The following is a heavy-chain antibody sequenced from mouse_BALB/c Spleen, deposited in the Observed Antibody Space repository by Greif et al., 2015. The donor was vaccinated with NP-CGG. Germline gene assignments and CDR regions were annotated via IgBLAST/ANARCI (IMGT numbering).Heavy chain of an antibody. CDR1: GYSFTSYW. D-gene: IGHD1-1*01. Sequence: QVQLQQSGAELVRPGASVKLSCKASGYSFTSYWMNWVKQRPGQGLEWIGMIHPSDSETRLNQKFRDKATLTVDKSSSTAYMQRSSPTSEDAAVYYCAGYGSSYRYFDVWGAGTTVTVSS. J-gene: IGHJ1*01. CDR2: IHPSDSET. V-gene: IGHV1S82*01. CDR3: AGYGSSYRYFDV.